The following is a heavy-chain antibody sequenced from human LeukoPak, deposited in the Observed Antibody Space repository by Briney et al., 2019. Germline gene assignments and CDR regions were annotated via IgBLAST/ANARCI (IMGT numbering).Heavy chain of an antibody. Sequence: ASVKVSCKASGYTFTSYGISWVRQAPGQGLVWMGWISAYNGNTNYAQKLQGRVTMTTDTSTSTAYMELRSLRSDDTAVYYCARDSSRGHAFDIWGQGTMVTVSS. J-gene: IGHJ3*02. CDR3: ARDSSRGHAFDI. CDR1: GYTFTSYG. CDR2: ISAYNGNT. V-gene: IGHV1-18*01. D-gene: IGHD6-13*01.